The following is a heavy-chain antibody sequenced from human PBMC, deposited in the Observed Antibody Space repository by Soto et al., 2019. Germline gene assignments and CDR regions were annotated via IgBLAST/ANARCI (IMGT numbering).Heavy chain of an antibody. J-gene: IGHJ5*02. CDR1: GGSISSGGYS. D-gene: IGHD2-15*01. CDR2: IYHSGST. V-gene: IGHV4-30-2*01. Sequence: QLQLQESGSGLAKPSQTLSLTCAVSGGSISSGGYSWSWIRQPPGKGLEWIGYIYHSGSTYYNPSLKSRVTISVDRSKNQFSLKLSSVTAADTAVYYCARGSPYCSGGSCYIDPWGQGTLVTVSS. CDR3: ARGSPYCSGGSCYIDP.